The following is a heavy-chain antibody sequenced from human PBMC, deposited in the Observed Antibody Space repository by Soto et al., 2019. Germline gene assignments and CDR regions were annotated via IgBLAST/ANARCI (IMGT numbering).Heavy chain of an antibody. CDR1: GGSISSYD. D-gene: IGHD1-1*01. J-gene: IGHJ4*02. CDR3: ARRYGYSFDY. Sequence: QVQLQESGPGLVKPSETLSLTCTVSGGSISSYDWSWIRQPPGKGLEWIGYIYYSGSTNYNPSLKSRVTLSVDTSKNQFSLKLSSLTAADTAVYYCARRYGYSFDYWGQGTLVTVSS. CDR2: IYYSGST. V-gene: IGHV4-59*08.